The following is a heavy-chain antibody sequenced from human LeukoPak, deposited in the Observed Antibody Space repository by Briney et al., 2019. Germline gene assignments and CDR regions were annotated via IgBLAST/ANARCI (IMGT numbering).Heavy chain of an antibody. J-gene: IGHJ4*02. CDR2: IYSGGST. CDR1: GFTFSSYA. Sequence: GGSLRLCCAASGFTFSSYAMHWVRQAPGKGLEWVSVIYSGGSTYYADSVKGRFTISRDNSKNTLYLQMNSLRAEDTAVYYCARLDGSGSYPDYWGQGTLVTVSS. V-gene: IGHV3-66*04. D-gene: IGHD3-10*01. CDR3: ARLDGSGSYPDY.